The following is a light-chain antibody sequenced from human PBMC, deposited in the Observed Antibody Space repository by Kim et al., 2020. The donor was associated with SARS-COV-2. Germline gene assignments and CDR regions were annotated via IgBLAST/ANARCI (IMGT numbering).Light chain of an antibody. Sequence: ASVGDRVTITCRASQDIRNDLGWYQQHPGRAPKRLIYGASSLQSGVPSRFSGSGSGTEFTLTISCVQPEDFATYFCLQHSTYPITFGQGTRLEIK. J-gene: IGKJ5*01. V-gene: IGKV1-17*01. CDR1: QDIRND. CDR2: GAS. CDR3: LQHSTYPIT.